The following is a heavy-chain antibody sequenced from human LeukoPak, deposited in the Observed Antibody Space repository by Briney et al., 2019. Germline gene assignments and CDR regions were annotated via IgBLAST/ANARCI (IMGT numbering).Heavy chain of an antibody. J-gene: IGHJ5*02. D-gene: IGHD3-3*01. CDR3: ARSSGQDNYDFWSGYYTGNWFDP. Sequence: GGSLRLSCAASGFTFSSYAMSWVRQAPGKGLEWVSAISGSSSYIYYADSVKGRFTISRDNAKNSLYLQMNSLRAEDTAVYYCARSSGQDNYDFWSGYYTGNWFDPWGQGTLVTVSS. CDR1: GFTFSSYA. CDR2: ISGSSSYI. V-gene: IGHV3-21*01.